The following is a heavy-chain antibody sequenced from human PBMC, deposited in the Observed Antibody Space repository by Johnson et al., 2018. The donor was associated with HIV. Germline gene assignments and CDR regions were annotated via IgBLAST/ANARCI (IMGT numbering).Heavy chain of an antibody. Sequence: HVQLVESGGGVVQPGGSLRLSCAGSGFTFSSYGMHWVRQAPGKGLEWVSFIRYDGSDKHYADSVKGRFTISRDNSKNTVYLQMNSLRAEDTAVYYCARDQGWGDAFDIWGQGTMVIVSS. D-gene: IGHD3-16*01. J-gene: IGHJ3*02. V-gene: IGHV3-30*02. CDR2: IRYDGSDK. CDR3: ARDQGWGDAFDI. CDR1: GFTFSSYG.